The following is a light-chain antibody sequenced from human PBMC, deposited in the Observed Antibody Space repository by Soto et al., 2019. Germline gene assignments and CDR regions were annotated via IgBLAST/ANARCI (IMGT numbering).Light chain of an antibody. Sequence: EIVMTQSPDTLSLSPGEGATLSCRVSQSIRSNLAWYQQRPGQAPRLLMYGASTRADGIPARFTGSGSGTEFTITISSLQSEDFAVYYCQQDHIWPPWTAGQGTKVDLK. CDR1: QSIRSN. J-gene: IGKJ1*01. CDR3: QQDHIWPPWT. CDR2: GAS. V-gene: IGKV3-15*01.